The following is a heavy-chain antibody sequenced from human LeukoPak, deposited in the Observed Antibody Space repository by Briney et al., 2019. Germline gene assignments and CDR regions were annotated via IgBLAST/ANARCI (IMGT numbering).Heavy chain of an antibody. J-gene: IGHJ5*02. Sequence: GSSVQVSCKASGGTFSSYAISWVQQAPGQGLEWMGGIIPIFGTANYAQKFQGRVTITADESTSTAYMELSSLRSEDTAVYYCARAHGSPPHYDFWSGYSGWFDPWGQGTLVTVSS. CDR2: IIPIFGTA. D-gene: IGHD3-3*01. V-gene: IGHV1-69*01. CDR3: ARAHGSPPHYDFWSGYSGWFDP. CDR1: GGTFSSYA.